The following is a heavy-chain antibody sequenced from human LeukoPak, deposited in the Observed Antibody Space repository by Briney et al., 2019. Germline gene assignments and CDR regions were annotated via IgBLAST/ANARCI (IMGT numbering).Heavy chain of an antibody. V-gene: IGHV5-51*01. D-gene: IGHD1-26*01. CDR2: VYPDNSKT. CDR3: TRLSGGSALRNDAFHI. J-gene: IGHJ3*02. CDR1: GYTFNIYW. Sequence: GESLKISCMASGYTFNIYWIAWVRLMPDKGLEWMGIVYPDNSKTIYDPSFQGQVTFSADKSINTAYLQWSTLKASDTAIYYCTRLSGGSALRNDAFHIWGQGTMVTVSS.